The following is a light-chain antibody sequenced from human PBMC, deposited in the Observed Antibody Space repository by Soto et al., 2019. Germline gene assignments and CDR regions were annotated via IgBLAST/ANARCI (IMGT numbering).Light chain of an antibody. V-gene: IGKV3-15*01. CDR2: GAS. J-gene: IGKJ2*01. CDR3: QQYNDWPSMYT. CDR1: QSFDSN. Sequence: EIVMTQSPATLSVSPGERATLSCRASQSFDSNLAWYQQKPGQAPRLLIYGASTRATGVPARFSGSGSGTEFTLTISSLQSEDFAVYYCQQYNDWPSMYTFGQGTTLEMK.